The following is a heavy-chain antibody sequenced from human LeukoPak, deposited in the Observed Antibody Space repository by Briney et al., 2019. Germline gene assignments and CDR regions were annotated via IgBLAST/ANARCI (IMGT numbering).Heavy chain of an antibody. D-gene: IGHD5-24*01. CDR3: ARDGAGYSFDY. Sequence: GGSLRLSCAASGFTFSSYWMHWVRQAPGKGLVWVSRINSDGSSTSYADSVTGRFTISRDNAKNTLYLQMNSLRAEDTAVYYCARDGAGYSFDYWGQGTLVTVSS. V-gene: IGHV3-74*01. CDR1: GFTFSSYW. CDR2: INSDGSST. J-gene: IGHJ4*02.